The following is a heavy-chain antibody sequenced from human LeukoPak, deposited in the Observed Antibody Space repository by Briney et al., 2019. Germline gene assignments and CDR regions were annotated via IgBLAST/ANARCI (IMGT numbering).Heavy chain of an antibody. Sequence: PGGSLRLSCAASGFTFRSYAMSWVRQAPGKGLEWVSGIIGSGVSTYYADSVKGRFTISRDNSKNTLYLQMNSLRAEDTAVYYCAKSKSNEPRHYFDYWGQGTLVTVSS. CDR2: IIGSGVST. CDR1: GFTFRSYA. D-gene: IGHD4-11*01. J-gene: IGHJ4*02. CDR3: AKSKSNEPRHYFDY. V-gene: IGHV3-23*01.